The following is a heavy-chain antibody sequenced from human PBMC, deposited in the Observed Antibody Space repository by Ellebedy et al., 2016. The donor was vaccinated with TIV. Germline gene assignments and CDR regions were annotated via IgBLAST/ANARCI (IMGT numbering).Heavy chain of an antibody. V-gene: IGHV1-18*01. Sequence: AASVKVSCKASGGTFSSYGISWVRQAPGQGLEWMGWISAYNGNTNYAQKLQGRVTMTTDTSTSTAYMELRSLRSDDTAVYYCARDHGPFNWNYVHWGQGTLVTVSS. CDR1: GGTFSSYG. CDR2: ISAYNGNT. J-gene: IGHJ4*02. CDR3: ARDHGPFNWNYVH. D-gene: IGHD1-7*01.